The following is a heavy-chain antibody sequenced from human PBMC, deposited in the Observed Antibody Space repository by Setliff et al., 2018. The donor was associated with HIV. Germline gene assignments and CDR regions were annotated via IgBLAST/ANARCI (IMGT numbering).Heavy chain of an antibody. D-gene: IGHD3-3*01. Sequence: PGGSLRLSCAASGFTFSSYWMHWVRQAPGKGLVWVSRINSDGSSTSYADSVKGRFTISRDNAKNTPYLQMNSLRAEDTAVYYCARDKGPYNFWSGYDTHYFDYWGQGTLVTVSS. CDR1: GFTFSSYW. V-gene: IGHV3-74*01. CDR2: INSDGSST. J-gene: IGHJ4*02. CDR3: ARDKGPYNFWSGYDTHYFDY.